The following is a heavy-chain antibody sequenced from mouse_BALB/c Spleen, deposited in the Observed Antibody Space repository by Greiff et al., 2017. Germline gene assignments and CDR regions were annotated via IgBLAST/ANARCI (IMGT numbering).Heavy chain of an antibody. V-gene: IGHV1S56*01. CDR3: ARAQFMDY. Sequence: QVQLQQSGPELVKPGASVRISCKASGYTFTSYYIHWVKQRPGQGLEWIGWIYPGNVNTKYNEKFKGKATLTADKSSSTAYMQLSSLTSEDSAVYFCARAQFMDYWGQGTSVTVSS. CDR1: GYTFTSYY. CDR2: IYPGNVNT. J-gene: IGHJ4*01.